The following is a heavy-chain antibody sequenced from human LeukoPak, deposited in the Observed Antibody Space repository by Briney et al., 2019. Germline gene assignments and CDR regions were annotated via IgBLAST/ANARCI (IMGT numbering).Heavy chain of an antibody. CDR2: ISSSGSTI. Sequence: PGGSLRLSCAASGFTFSSYWMSWVRQAPGKGLEWVSYISSSGSTIYYADSVKGRFTISRDNAKNSLYLQMNSLRAEDTAVYYCARVWPAYYMDVWGKGTTVTISS. CDR3: ARVWPAYYMDV. V-gene: IGHV3-48*04. J-gene: IGHJ6*03. D-gene: IGHD2-2*01. CDR1: GFTFSSYW.